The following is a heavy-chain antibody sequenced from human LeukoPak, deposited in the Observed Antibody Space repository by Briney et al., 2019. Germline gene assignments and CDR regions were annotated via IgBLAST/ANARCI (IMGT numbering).Heavy chain of an antibody. J-gene: IGHJ3*02. D-gene: IGHD1-26*01. CDR2: INPSGGST. Sequence: ASVKVSCKASGYTFTSYYMHWVRQAPGQGLEWMGIINPSGGSTTYAQKFQGRVTMTRDTSTSTVYMDLSSLRSAATAVYYCARQKVEWELLPWSAFDIWGQGTMVTVSS. CDR3: ARQKVEWELLPWSAFDI. CDR1: GYTFTSYY. V-gene: IGHV1-46*01.